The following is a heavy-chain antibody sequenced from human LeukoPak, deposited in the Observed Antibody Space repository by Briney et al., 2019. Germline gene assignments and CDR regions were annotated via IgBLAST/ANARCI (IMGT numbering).Heavy chain of an antibody. D-gene: IGHD6-13*01. J-gene: IGHJ6*03. Sequence: ASVKVSCKASGYTFTSYGISWVRQAPGQGLEWMGWISAYNGNTSYAQKLQGRVTMTTDTSTSTAYMELRSLRSDDTAVYYCARAMAAAYYMDVWGKGTTVTVSS. V-gene: IGHV1-18*01. CDR1: GYTFTSYG. CDR2: ISAYNGNT. CDR3: ARAMAAAYYMDV.